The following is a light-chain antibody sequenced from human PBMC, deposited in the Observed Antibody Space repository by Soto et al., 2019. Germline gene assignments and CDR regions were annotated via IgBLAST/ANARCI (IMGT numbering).Light chain of an antibody. Sequence: QSALTQPRSVSGSPGQSVTISCTGTSSDVGGYNYVSWYQQHPGKAPKLMIYDVNKRPSGVPDRFSGSKSGNTASLTITGLQAEDEADYYCCSYAGSHTLGVVFGGGTKLTVL. CDR3: CSYAGSHTLGVV. V-gene: IGLV2-11*01. CDR2: DVN. CDR1: SSDVGGYNY. J-gene: IGLJ2*01.